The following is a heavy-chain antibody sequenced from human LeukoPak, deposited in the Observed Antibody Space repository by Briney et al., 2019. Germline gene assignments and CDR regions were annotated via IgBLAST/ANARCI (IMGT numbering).Heavy chain of an antibody. V-gene: IGHV3-23*01. CDR2: IINSGGST. CDR3: ARGRSVGVISSFDY. J-gene: IGHJ4*02. Sequence: PGGSLRLSCAASGFTFSNYAMSWVRQTPERGLEWVSGIINSGGSTYYRDSVKGRFTISRDNSKDTLYLQMNSLRAEDTAVYYCARGRSVGVISSFDYWGRGNLVTVSS. CDR1: GFTFSNYA. D-gene: IGHD3-10*01.